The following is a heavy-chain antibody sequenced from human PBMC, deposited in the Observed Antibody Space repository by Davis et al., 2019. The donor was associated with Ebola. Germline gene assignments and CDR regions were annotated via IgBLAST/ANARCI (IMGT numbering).Heavy chain of an antibody. Sequence: ASVKVSCKPSGYTFTSHYLHWVRQAPGQGLEWMGIINPTEGSTSYAQTFQGRVTMTTDTSTNTVYMELSSLRSEDTAVYYCARSVLHYFDYWGQGTLVTVSS. J-gene: IGHJ4*02. D-gene: IGHD2-8*01. CDR1: GYTFTSHY. V-gene: IGHV1-46*01. CDR3: ARSVLHYFDY. CDR2: INPTEGST.